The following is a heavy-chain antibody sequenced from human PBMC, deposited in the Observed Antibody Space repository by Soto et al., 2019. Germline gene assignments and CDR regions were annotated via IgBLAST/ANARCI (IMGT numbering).Heavy chain of an antibody. Sequence: SVKVSCKASGVTFSSYAISWVRQAPGQGLEWMGGIIPIFGTANYAQKFQGRVTITADESTSTAYMELSSLRSEDTAVYYCARGPAYDSSGYSDYWGQGTLVTVSS. CDR2: IIPIFGTA. CDR3: ARGPAYDSSGYSDY. V-gene: IGHV1-69*13. J-gene: IGHJ4*02. CDR1: GVTFSSYA. D-gene: IGHD3-22*01.